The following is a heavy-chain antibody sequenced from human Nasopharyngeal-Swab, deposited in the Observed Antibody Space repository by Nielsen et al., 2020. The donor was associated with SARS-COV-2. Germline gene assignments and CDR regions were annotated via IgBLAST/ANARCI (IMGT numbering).Heavy chain of an antibody. CDR2: FDPEDGET. J-gene: IGHJ4*02. CDR3: ARGGRYCSSTSCYSGSGFDY. V-gene: IGHV1-24*01. Sequence: ASVKVSCKVSGYTLTELSMHWVRQAPGKGLEWMGGFDPEDGETIYAQKFQGRVTMTRNTSISTAYMELSSLRSEDTAVYYCARGGRYCSSTSCYSGSGFDYWGQGTLVTVSS. CDR1: GYTLTELS. D-gene: IGHD2-2*01.